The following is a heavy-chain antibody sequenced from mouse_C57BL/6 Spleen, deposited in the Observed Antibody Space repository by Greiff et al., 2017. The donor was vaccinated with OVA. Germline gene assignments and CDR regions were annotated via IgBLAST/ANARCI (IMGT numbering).Heavy chain of an antibody. CDR2: IYPGSGNT. CDR1: GYSFTSYY. V-gene: IGHV1-66*01. CDR3: ARGNWDGFDY. Sequence: VQLQQSGPELVKPGASVKISCKASGYSFTSYYIHWVKQRPGQGLEWIGWIYPGSGNTKYNEKFKGKATLTADTSSSTAYMQLSSLTSEDSAVYYCARGNWDGFDYWGQGTTLTVSS. D-gene: IGHD4-1*01. J-gene: IGHJ2*01.